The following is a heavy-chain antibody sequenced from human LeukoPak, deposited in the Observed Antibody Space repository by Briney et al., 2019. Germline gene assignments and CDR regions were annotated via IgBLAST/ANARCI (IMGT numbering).Heavy chain of an antibody. CDR1: GFTFSSYV. D-gene: IGHD1-14*01. J-gene: IGHJ4*02. V-gene: IGHV3-23*01. CDR3: ARDRPAVK. Sequence: GGSLRLSCAASGFTFSSYVMSWVRQAPGKGLEWVSSISGGGGCTHYADSVKGRFTISRDNSKNPLYLQMNTRRAEDPAIYYCARDRPAVKWGQGTLVTVSS. CDR2: ISGGGGCT.